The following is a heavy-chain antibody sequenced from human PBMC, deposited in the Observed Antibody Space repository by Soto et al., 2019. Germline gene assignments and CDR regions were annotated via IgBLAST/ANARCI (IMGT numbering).Heavy chain of an antibody. V-gene: IGHV3-15*01. Sequence: SLRLSCGASGFTFSNAGMSWVRQAPGKGLEWVGRIKGKTDGGTTDYAAPVKGRFTISRDDSKNTLYLQMNSLKTEDTAVYYCTTGPLGYCSSTSCYYGAFAIRGQGTMVPVSS. CDR2: IKGKTDGGTT. CDR3: TTGPLGYCSSTSCYYGAFAI. J-gene: IGHJ3*02. CDR1: GFTFSNAG. D-gene: IGHD2-2*01.